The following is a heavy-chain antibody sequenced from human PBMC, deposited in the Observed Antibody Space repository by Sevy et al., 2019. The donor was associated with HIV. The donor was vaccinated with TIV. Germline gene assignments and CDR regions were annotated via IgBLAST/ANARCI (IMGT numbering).Heavy chain of an antibody. CDR2: MNIDGHEK. J-gene: IGHJ3*02. CDR3: GGSSVFDYDM. Sequence: GGSLRLSCEASGFTFTDYWMTWVRQAPGKGLEWVAFMNIDGHEKYYVDSVKGRFTISRDNAKSLVYLQMNSLRVEDTAVYYCGGSSVFDYDMRGQGTMVTVSS. V-gene: IGHV3-7*03. CDR1: GFTFTDYW. D-gene: IGHD5-12*01.